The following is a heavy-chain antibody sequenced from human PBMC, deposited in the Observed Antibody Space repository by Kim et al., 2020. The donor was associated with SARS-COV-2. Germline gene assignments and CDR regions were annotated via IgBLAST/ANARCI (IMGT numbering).Heavy chain of an antibody. Sequence: SETLSLTCAVFGGSFSGYCWSWFRLPPGKGLEWIGELHRSGSTNYNPSLKSRVTLLLESKNQFSLNLSSVTAADTAVYYCARGSVARDDPFDIWGPGTMVTVSS. CDR1: GGSFSGYC. J-gene: IGHJ3*02. CDR3: ARGSVARDDPFDI. D-gene: IGHD6-19*01. V-gene: IGHV4-34*01. CDR2: LHRSGST.